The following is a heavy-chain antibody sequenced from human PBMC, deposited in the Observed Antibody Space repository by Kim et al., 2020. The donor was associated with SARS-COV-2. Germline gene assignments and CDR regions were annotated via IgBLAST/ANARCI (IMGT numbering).Heavy chain of an antibody. V-gene: IGHV3-9*01. CDR2: IRRNNANK. D-gene: IGHD3-10*01. Sequence: GGSLRLSCAASGFTFSDYGMHWVRQAPGKGLEWVAGIRRNNANKEYADSVKGRFTISRDNSKKSLFLQMNSLRVEDTALYYCAKSLGRGQEGRDAWGEGTMVTVPT. CDR1: GFTFSDYG. CDR3: AKSLGRGQEGRDA. J-gene: IGHJ6*04.